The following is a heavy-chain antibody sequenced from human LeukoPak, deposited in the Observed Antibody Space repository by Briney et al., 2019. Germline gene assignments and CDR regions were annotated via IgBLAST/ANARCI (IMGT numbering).Heavy chain of an antibody. CDR2: ISHSGST. J-gene: IGHJ3*02. CDR1: GGSIRSSY. V-gene: IGHV4-59*01. CDR3: ARGHCRGDPNPFDM. D-gene: IGHD2-15*01. Sequence: KSSETLSLTCTVSGGSIRSSYWSWIRQPPGRGLEWIGYISHSGSTNYNPSLKSRVSISVDTSQNQFSLKLTSVSAADTAMYYCARGHCRGDPNPFDMWGQGTMVTVSS.